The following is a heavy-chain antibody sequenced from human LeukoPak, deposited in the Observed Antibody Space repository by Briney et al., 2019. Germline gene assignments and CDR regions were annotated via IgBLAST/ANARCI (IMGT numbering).Heavy chain of an antibody. CDR1: GDSTSRSTYY. CDR3: ARGGAADY. Sequence: SETLSLTCTVSGDSTSRSTYYWAWIRQPPGKGLEWIGDINRSGSTDYNPALRSRVFISMDTSKNQFSLQLSSVTAADTAVYYCARGGAADYWGQGTLVTVSS. J-gene: IGHJ4*02. V-gene: IGHV4-39*07. D-gene: IGHD4/OR15-4a*01. CDR2: INRSGST.